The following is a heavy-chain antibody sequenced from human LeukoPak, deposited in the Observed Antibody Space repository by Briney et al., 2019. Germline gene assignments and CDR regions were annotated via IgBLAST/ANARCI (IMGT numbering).Heavy chain of an antibody. Sequence: GGSLRLSCVASGFTLSSSGMSWVRQAPGKGLEWVSAISTGGHNTYYADSVKGRFTISRDNSKNTLYLQMNSLRAEDTAVYYCVTQRGYCSDGSCYFDYWGQGTLVTVSS. CDR1: GFTLSSSG. CDR2: ISTGGHNT. V-gene: IGHV3-23*01. D-gene: IGHD2-15*01. J-gene: IGHJ4*02. CDR3: VTQRGYCSDGSCYFDY.